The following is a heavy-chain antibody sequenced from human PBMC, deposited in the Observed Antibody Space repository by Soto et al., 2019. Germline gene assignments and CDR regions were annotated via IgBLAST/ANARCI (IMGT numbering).Heavy chain of an antibody. J-gene: IGHJ3*02. CDR1: GDSVSSNSAA. Sequence: QVHLHQSGPGVVKPSQTLSLTCAVSGDSVSSNSAAWNWIRQSPLRGLEWRGSTYHRSKWLNDYELPLRGRITVNPDTSKDQFSLQMYSVTPEDTAVYDCARGTGDQRGDALDIWGQGTVVTVSS. CDR2: TYHRSKWLN. D-gene: IGHD1-1*01. V-gene: IGHV6-1*01. CDR3: ARGTGDQRGDALDI.